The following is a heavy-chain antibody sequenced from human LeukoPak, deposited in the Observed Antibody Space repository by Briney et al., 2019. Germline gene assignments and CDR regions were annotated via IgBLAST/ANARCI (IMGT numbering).Heavy chain of an antibody. CDR3: AKGGVGSGDIVVVPAAFNYYYYGMDV. CDR1: GFTFDDYA. D-gene: IGHD2-2*01. V-gene: IGHV3-9*01. J-gene: IGHJ6*02. CDR2: ISWNSGSI. Sequence: PGGSLRLSCAASGFTFDDYAMHWVRQAPGKGLEWVSGISWNSGSIGYADSVKGRFTIYRDNSKNTLYLQMNSLRAEDTAVYYCAKGGVGSGDIVVVPAAFNYYYYGMDVWGQGTTVTVSS.